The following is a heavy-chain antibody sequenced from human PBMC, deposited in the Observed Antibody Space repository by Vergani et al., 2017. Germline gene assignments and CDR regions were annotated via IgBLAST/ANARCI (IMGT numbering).Heavy chain of an antibody. CDR1: GYTFTSYG. CDR3: AGLDIVVVPAAIGYYYMDV. V-gene: IGHV1-69*13. CDR2: IIPIFGTA. Sequence: QVQLVQSGAEVKKSGASVKVSCKASGYTFTSYGISWVRQAPGQGLEWMGGIIPIFGTANYAQKFQGRVTITADESTSTAYMELSSLRSEDTAVYYCAGLDIVVVPAAIGYYYMDVWGKGTTVTVSS. D-gene: IGHD2-2*02. J-gene: IGHJ6*03.